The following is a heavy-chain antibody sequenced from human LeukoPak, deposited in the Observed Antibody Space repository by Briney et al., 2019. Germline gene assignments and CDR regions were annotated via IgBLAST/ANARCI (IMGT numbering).Heavy chain of an antibody. V-gene: IGHV1-69*13. CDR3: AREPDLGKGYYFDY. Sequence: SVKVSCKASGGTFSSYAISWVRQAPGQGLEWMGGIIPIFGTANYAQKFQGRVTITADESTSTAYMELSSLRSGDTAVYYCAREPDLGKGYYFDYWGQGTLVTVSS. J-gene: IGHJ4*02. D-gene: IGHD4-23*01. CDR1: GGTFSSYA. CDR2: IIPIFGTA.